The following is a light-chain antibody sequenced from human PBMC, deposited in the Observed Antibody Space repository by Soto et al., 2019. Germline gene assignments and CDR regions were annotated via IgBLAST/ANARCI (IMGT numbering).Light chain of an antibody. CDR2: GAS. Sequence: DIVLTQSPVTLSVSPGERSTLXXRASHTISNNLAWYQRRPGQAPRXLIHGASTRATGVPARFSGSGAGTEFTLTISNLQSEDFAVYHCQQYDKWPRTFGQGTKVDIK. V-gene: IGKV3-15*01. CDR3: QQYDKWPRT. J-gene: IGKJ1*01. CDR1: HTISNN.